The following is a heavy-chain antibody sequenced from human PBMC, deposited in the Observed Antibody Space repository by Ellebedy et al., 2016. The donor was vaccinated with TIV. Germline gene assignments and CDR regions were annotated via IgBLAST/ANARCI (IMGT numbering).Heavy chain of an antibody. CDR2: ITTYNGDT. D-gene: IGHD2-8*01. Sequence: AASVKVSCKASGYPFTTYGIVWLRQAPGQGPEWMGRITTYNGDTKYAQKFRGRVTMTTDTATSKAYLELKSLKSDDTAVYFCAKGMALYYFDHWGQGTLVTVSS. V-gene: IGHV1-18*01. CDR3: AKGMALYYFDH. J-gene: IGHJ4*02. CDR1: GYPFTTYG.